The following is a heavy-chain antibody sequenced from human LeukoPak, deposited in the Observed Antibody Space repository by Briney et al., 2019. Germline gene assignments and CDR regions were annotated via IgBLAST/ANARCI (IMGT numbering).Heavy chain of an antibody. CDR2: ISSSSSYI. D-gene: IGHD1-26*01. CDR3: ARGGGIVGATYYYYYMDV. J-gene: IGHJ6*03. CDR1: GFTFSSYS. Sequence: GGSLRLSCAASGFTFSSYSMNWVRQAPGKGLEWVSSISSSSSYIYYADSVKGRFTISRDNAKNTLYLQMNSLRAEDTAVYYCARGGGIVGATYYYYYMDVWGKGTTVTVSS. V-gene: IGHV3-21*01.